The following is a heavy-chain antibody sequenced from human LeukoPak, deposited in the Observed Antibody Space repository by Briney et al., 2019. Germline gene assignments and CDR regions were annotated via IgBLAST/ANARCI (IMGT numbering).Heavy chain of an antibody. V-gene: IGHV3-7*01. CDR2: INQDGSEK. CDR1: GFTFSNYW. Sequence: QPGGSLRLSCAASGFTFSNYWMRWVRQAPGKGLEWVAGINQDGSEKYYVDSVRGRFTISRDNAKNSLYLQMNSLRAEDTAVYYCARDVSYWGQGTLVTVSS. J-gene: IGHJ4*02. D-gene: IGHD5/OR15-5a*01. CDR3: ARDVSY.